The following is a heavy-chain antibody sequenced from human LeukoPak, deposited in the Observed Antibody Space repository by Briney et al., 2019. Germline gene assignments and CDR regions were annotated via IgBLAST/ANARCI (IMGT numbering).Heavy chain of an antibody. Sequence: PSETLSLTCNVSGGSIRGYYWSWIRQPPGKGLEWIGYIYSSGSTNYNPSLKSRVTMSVDTSKNQFSLKVSSVTAADTAVYYGARVFDSGSQAYFYYMDVWGKGTTVTIFS. J-gene: IGHJ6*03. D-gene: IGHD3-10*01. CDR1: GGSIRGYY. V-gene: IGHV4-59*01. CDR3: ARVFDSGSQAYFYYMDV. CDR2: IYSSGST.